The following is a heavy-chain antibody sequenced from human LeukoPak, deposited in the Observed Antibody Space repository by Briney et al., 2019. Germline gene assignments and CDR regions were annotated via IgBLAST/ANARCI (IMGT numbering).Heavy chain of an antibody. V-gene: IGHV3-7*05. CDR2: IKQDGSEK. J-gene: IGHJ4*02. Sequence: GGSLRLSCAASGFTFSSYWMSRVRQAPGKGLEWVANIKQDGSEKYYVDSVKGRFTISRDNAKNSLYLQMNSLRAEDTAVYYCVKLYDSSGYHYYFDYWGQGTLVTVSS. CDR1: GFTFSSYW. D-gene: IGHD3-22*01. CDR3: VKLYDSSGYHYYFDY.